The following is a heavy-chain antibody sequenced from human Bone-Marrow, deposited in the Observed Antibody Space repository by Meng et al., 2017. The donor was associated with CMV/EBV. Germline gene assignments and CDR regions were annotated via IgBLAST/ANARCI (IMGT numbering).Heavy chain of an antibody. CDR2: ISSSSSYI. Sequence: GESLKISCAASGFTFNSYSMNWVRQAPGKGLEWVSSISSSSSYIYYADSVKGRFTISRDNAKNSLYLQMSSLRAEDTAVYYFATIEAIGPENQGDAFDIWGQGTMVTVSS. CDR1: GFTFNSYS. J-gene: IGHJ3*02. D-gene: IGHD1-14*01. V-gene: IGHV3-21*01. CDR3: ATIEAIGPENQGDAFDI.